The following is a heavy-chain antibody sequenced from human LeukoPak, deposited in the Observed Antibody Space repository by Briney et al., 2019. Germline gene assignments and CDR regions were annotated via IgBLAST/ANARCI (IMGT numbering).Heavy chain of an antibody. V-gene: IGHV3-30*04. CDR2: ISYDGSNK. Sequence: GMTLRLYCAASGFTFSSYAMHWVRQAPGKGLEWVAVISYDGSNKYYADSVKDRFTIARDNSKNTLYLQMNSLRAEDTAVYYCAREVLAAAGKVFDPWGQGTLVTVSS. CDR1: GFTFSSYA. CDR3: AREVLAAAGKVFDP. D-gene: IGHD6-13*01. J-gene: IGHJ5*02.